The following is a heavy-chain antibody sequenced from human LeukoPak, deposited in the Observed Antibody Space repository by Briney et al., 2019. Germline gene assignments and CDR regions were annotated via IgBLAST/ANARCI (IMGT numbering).Heavy chain of an antibody. CDR1: GGSISSNNYY. CDR3: ARVTTMVRGLRRFPYYFDY. J-gene: IGHJ4*02. V-gene: IGHV4-39*07. Sequence: SETLSLTCTVSGGSISSNNYYCGWIRQPPGKGLEWIGSIYYSGSTYYNPSLKSRVTISVDTSKNQFSLKLSSVTAADTAVYYCARVTTMVRGLRRFPYYFDYWGQGTLVTVSS. CDR2: IYYSGST. D-gene: IGHD3-10*01.